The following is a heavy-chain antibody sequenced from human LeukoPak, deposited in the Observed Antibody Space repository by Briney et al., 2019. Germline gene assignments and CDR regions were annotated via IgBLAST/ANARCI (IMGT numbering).Heavy chain of an antibody. J-gene: IGHJ6*03. CDR1: GGSISSSSYY. CDR3: ARGRPRWGYYYYYMDV. CDR2: INHSGST. D-gene: IGHD4-23*01. Sequence: PSETLSLTCTVSGGSISSSSYYWSWIRQPPGKGLEWIGEINHSGSTNYNPSLKSRVTISVDTSKNQFSLKLSSVTAADTAVYYCARGRPRWGYYYYYMDVWGKGTTVTVSS. V-gene: IGHV4-39*07.